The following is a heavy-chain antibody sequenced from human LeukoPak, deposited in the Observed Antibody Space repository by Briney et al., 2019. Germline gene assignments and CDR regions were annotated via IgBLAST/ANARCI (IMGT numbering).Heavy chain of an antibody. J-gene: IGHJ5*02. V-gene: IGHV4-31*11. Sequence: SETLSLTCAVSGYSISSGYYWGWIRQHPGKGLEWIGYIYYSGSTYYNPSLKSRVTISVDTSKNQFSLKLSSVTAADTAVYYCARTRLLTNWFDPWGQGTLVTVSS. D-gene: IGHD1-26*01. CDR1: GYSISSGYY. CDR2: IYYSGST. CDR3: ARTRLLTNWFDP.